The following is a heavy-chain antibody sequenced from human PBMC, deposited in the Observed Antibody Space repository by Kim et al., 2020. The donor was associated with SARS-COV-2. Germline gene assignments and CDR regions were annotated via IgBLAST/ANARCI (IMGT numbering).Heavy chain of an antibody. CDR1: GGSLSDYY. J-gene: IGHJ4*02. V-gene: IGHV4-34*01. Sequence: SETLSLTCAVYGGSLSDYYWSWIRQSPGKGLEWIGEINHSGNTHYKSSLKSRVSISIDTSKNQFSLQLNSVTAADTAVYYCARMDGALWDYWGQGMLVSVSS. D-gene: IGHD2-21*01. CDR3: ARMDGALWDY. CDR2: INHSGNT.